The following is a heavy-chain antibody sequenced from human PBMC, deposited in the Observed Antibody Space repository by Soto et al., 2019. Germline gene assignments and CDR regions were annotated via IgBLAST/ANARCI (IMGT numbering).Heavy chain of an antibody. D-gene: IGHD3-3*01. Sequence: SETLSLTCTVSGGSISSGDYYWSWIRQPPWKGLEWIGYIYYSGSTYYNPSLKSRVTISVDTSKNQFSLKLSSVTAADTAVYYCARVPGIKGITIFGVVISPYYGMDVWGQGXTVTV. CDR2: IYYSGST. V-gene: IGHV4-30-4*01. CDR3: ARVPGIKGITIFGVVISPYYGMDV. J-gene: IGHJ6*02. CDR1: GGSISSGDYY.